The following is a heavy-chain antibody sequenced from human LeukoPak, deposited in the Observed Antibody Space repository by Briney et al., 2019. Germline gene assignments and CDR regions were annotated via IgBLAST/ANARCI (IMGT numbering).Heavy chain of an antibody. CDR3: ARAAGGGYFDF. CDR1: GYTFIAYY. J-gene: IGHJ4*02. D-gene: IGHD6-13*01. CDR2: ISAYNSNT. V-gene: IGHV1-18*01. Sequence: GASVKVSCKASGYTFIAYYIHWVRQAPGQGLEWMGWISAYNSNTYYAQNPQGRVTMTTDTSTSTVYLDLRSLRSDDTAVYYCARAAGGGYFDFWGQGTLVTVSS.